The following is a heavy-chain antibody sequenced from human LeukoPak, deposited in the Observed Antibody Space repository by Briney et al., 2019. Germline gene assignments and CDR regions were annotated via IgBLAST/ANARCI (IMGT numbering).Heavy chain of an antibody. Sequence: GGSLRLSCAASGFTFSSYGMHWVRQAPGKGLEWVAVISYDGSNKYYAGSVKGRFTISRDNSKNTLYLQMNSLRAEDTAVYYCAKGNHTWYYFDYWGQGTLVTVSS. D-gene: IGHD1-14*01. CDR2: ISYDGSNK. CDR3: AKGNHTWYYFDY. J-gene: IGHJ4*02. V-gene: IGHV3-30*18. CDR1: GFTFSSYG.